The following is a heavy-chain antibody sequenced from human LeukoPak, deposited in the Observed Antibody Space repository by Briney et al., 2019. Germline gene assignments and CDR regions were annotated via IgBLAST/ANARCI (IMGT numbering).Heavy chain of an antibody. D-gene: IGHD3-22*01. CDR3: ASGFHGYYDSSGYHEPPDY. J-gene: IGHJ4*02. V-gene: IGHV5-51*01. Sequence: GESLKISCKGSGYSFTSYWIGWVRQMPGKGLEWMGIIYPGDSDTRYSPSFQGQVTISADKSISTAYLQWSSLKASDTTMYYCASGFHGYYDSSGYHEPPDYGGQRTLVTVSS. CDR2: IYPGDSDT. CDR1: GYSFTSYW.